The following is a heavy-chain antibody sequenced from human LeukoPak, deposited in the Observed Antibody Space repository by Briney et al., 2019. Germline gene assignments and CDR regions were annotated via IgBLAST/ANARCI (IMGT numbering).Heavy chain of an antibody. CDR1: GGSFSGYY. D-gene: IGHD1-26*01. J-gene: IGHJ5*02. V-gene: IGHV4-34*01. Sequence: SETLSLTCAVYGGSFSGYYWSWIRQPPGKGLEWIGEINHSGSTNYNPSLKSRVTISVDTSKNQFSLRLNSVTAADTAVYYCVRHRSATVGARGWFDPWGQGTLVTVSS. CDR3: VRHRSATVGARGWFDP. CDR2: INHSGST.